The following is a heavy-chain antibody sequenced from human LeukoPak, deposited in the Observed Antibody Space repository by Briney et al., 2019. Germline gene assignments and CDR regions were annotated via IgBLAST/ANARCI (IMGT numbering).Heavy chain of an antibody. J-gene: IGHJ4*02. CDR2: IYYSGIT. V-gene: IGHV4-59*08. CDR1: GGSISSYY. D-gene: IGHD2-15*01. Sequence: SETLSPTCAVSGGSISSYYWTWIRQSPGKGLEWIGYIYYSGITNYNPSLKSRLTISVDTSKNQFSLKLTSATAADTAVYYCARQHPSGRGSGLDYWGQGTLVIVSS. CDR3: ARQHPSGRGSGLDY.